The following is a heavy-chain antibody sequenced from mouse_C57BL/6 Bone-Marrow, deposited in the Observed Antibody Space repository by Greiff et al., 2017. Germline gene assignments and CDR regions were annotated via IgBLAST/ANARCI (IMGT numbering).Heavy chain of an antibody. Sequence: VQLQQPGAELVKPGASVKLSCKASGYTFTSYWMHWVKQRPGQGLEWIGMIHPNSGSTNYNEKFKSKATLTVDKSSSTAYMQLSSLTSEDSAVYYCARVPYGNYYSYDAMDYWGQGTSVTVSS. CDR3: ARVPYGNYYSYDAMDY. CDR2: IHPNSGST. J-gene: IGHJ4*01. D-gene: IGHD2-1*01. CDR1: GYTFTSYW. V-gene: IGHV1-64*01.